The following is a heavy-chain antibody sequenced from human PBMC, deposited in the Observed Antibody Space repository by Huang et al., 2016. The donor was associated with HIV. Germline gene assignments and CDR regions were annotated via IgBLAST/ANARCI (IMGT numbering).Heavy chain of an antibody. CDR1: GFPFGGSA. CDR3: TRHSIGWDRDPFDF. Sequence: EVQLVESGGGLVQPGGSLKLSCAASGFPFGGSAMHWVRQAAGKGGEWVGRIRNKAHSYATAYATSVKGRFIISRDDSVNTAYLQMNSLKTEDTAVYYCTRHSIGWDRDPFDFWGQGTVVTVSS. D-gene: IGHD1-26*01. J-gene: IGHJ3*01. V-gene: IGHV3-73*02. CDR2: IRNKAHSYAT.